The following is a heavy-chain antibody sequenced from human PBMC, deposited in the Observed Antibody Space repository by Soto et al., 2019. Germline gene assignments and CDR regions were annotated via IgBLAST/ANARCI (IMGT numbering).Heavy chain of an antibody. CDR1: GGTFSSYA. J-gene: IGHJ6*02. CDR2: IIPIFGTA. V-gene: IGHV1-69*13. D-gene: IGHD6-13*01. Sequence: SVKVSCKASGGTFSSYAISWVRQAPGQGLEWMGGIIPIFGTANYAQKFQGRVTITADESTSTSYMELSSLRSEDTAVYYCARGKGGGSSFYYYYGMDVWGQGTTVTVSS. CDR3: ARGKGGGSSFYYYYGMDV.